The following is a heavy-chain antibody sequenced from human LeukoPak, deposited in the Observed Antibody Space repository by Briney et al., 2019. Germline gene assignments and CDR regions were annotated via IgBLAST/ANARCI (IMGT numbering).Heavy chain of an antibody. Sequence: GGSLRLSWAASGFTLSSYAMSWARQAPGKGLEWVSDISGSGGSTYYADSVKGRFTISRDNSKNTLFLQMNSLRADDTAVYYCAKVSGNSYYYFDYWGQGSLVTVSS. J-gene: IGHJ4*02. D-gene: IGHD3-22*01. CDR1: GFTLSSYA. V-gene: IGHV3-23*01. CDR3: AKVSGNSYYYFDY. CDR2: ISGSGGST.